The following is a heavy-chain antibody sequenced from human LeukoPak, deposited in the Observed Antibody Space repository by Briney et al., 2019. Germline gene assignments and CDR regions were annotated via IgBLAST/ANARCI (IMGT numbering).Heavy chain of an antibody. CDR2: MNPNSGRT. Sequence: ASAKVSCKASGYTLTSYDINWVRQATGQGLEWMGWMNPNSGRTGYAQNFQGRITITRNTSISTACMELSSLRSEGTAVYYCTRETSSRYFDYWGQGTLVTVSS. CDR3: TRETSSRYFDY. CDR1: GYTLTSYD. V-gene: IGHV1-8*01. J-gene: IGHJ4*02.